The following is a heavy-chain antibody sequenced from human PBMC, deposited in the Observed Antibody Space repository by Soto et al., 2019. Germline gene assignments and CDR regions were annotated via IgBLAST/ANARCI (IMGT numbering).Heavy chain of an antibody. V-gene: IGHV3-23*01. CDR2: ISGSAGST. Sequence: EVQLLESGGGLVQPGGSLRLSCAASEFTFSSYAMSWVRQAPGKGLEWVSTISGSAGSTYYADSVKGRFTISRDISKNTLYLQMNSLRAEDTAVYYCARDYLPAWVEWLSAYFYYYGLAVWGQGTAVTVSS. J-gene: IGHJ6*02. CDR3: ARDYLPAWVEWLSAYFYYYGLAV. D-gene: IGHD3-3*01. CDR1: EFTFSSYA.